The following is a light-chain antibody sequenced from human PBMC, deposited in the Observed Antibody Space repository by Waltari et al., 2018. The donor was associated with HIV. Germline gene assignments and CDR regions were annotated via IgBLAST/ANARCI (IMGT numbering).Light chain of an antibody. CDR1: SSTIGAGYD. CDR3: QSYDKSLSGWV. Sequence: QSVVTQPPSVSGAPVPTVAISCTGSSSTIGAGYDVHWYHHVPGAPPKVVIYGNTNRPSGVPDRFSGSKSGSAASLVIAGLQADDEAEYYCQSYDKSLSGWVFGGGTKVTVL. J-gene: IGLJ3*02. V-gene: IGLV1-40*01. CDR2: GNT.